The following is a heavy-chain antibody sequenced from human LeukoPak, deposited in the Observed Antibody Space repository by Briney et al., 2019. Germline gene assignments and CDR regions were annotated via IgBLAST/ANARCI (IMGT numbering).Heavy chain of an antibody. CDR3: AKDRDGDYVIFDY. V-gene: IGHV3-23*01. CDR2: ISANGQAT. D-gene: IGHD4-17*01. Sequence: GGSLRLSCAGSGFAFGTYAMSWVRQAPGMGLEWVSSISANGQATYYADSVEGRFTISRDNSKNTLYLQMNSLRAEDTAVYYCAKDRDGDYVIFDYWGQGTLVTVSS. J-gene: IGHJ4*02. CDR1: GFAFGTYA.